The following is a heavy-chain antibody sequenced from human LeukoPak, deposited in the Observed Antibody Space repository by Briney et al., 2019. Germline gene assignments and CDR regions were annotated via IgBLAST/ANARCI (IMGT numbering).Heavy chain of an antibody. CDR3: ARDLGSSSPYFDY. Sequence: PGGSLRLSCAASGFTFSSYSMNWVRQAPGKGLEWVSSISSSSSYIYYADSVKGRFTISRDNAKNSLYLQMNSLRAEDTAVYYCARDLGSSSPYFDYWGQGTLVTVSS. V-gene: IGHV3-21*01. CDR1: GFTFSSYS. J-gene: IGHJ4*02. D-gene: IGHD6-6*01. CDR2: ISSSSSYI.